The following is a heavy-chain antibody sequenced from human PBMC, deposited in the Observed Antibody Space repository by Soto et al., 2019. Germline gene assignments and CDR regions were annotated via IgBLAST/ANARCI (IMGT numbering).Heavy chain of an antibody. CDR1: GYSFTSYW. CDR3: ARHAYDFWSGHTNPRYYYGMDG. CDR2: IYPGDSNT. J-gene: IGHJ6*02. D-gene: IGHD3-3*01. Sequence: PGESLKISCKGSGYSFTSYWIGWVRQMPGKGLEWMGIIYPGDSNTRYSPSLQGQVTISVDKSISTAYLQWSSLKATDTAMYYCARHAYDFWSGHTNPRYYYGMDGWGQGTTVTVSS. V-gene: IGHV5-51*01.